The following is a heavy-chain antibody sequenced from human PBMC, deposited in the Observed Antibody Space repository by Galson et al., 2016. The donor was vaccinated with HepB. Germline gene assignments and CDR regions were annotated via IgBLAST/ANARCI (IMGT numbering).Heavy chain of an antibody. V-gene: IGHV3-53*05. J-gene: IGHJ4*02. CDR2: IYSGGST. D-gene: IGHD4-11*01. CDR3: ARDVQFRFDY. CDR1: GFTVSSNY. Sequence: SLRLSCAASGFTVSSNYMSWVRQAPGKGLEWVSVIYSGGSTYYADSVKGRFTISRDNAKNSLYLQMNSLRSDDTAVYYCARDVQFRFDYWGQGTLVTVSS.